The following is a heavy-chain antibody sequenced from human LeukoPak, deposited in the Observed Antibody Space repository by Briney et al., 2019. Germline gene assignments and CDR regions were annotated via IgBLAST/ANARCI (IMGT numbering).Heavy chain of an antibody. J-gene: IGHJ5*02. CDR3: ARVPFPGSGTRRGNNWFDP. CDR2: FISGSSYI. CDR1: GFTFSSYS. D-gene: IGHD3-10*01. Sequence: GGALRLSCAASGFTFSSYSMNGVRPAPGRGLDWVSSFISGSSYIYYADSVKGLFTISRDNAKNSLYLQMNSLRAEDTAVYYCARVPFPGSGTRRGNNWFDPWGQGTLVTVSS. V-gene: IGHV3-21*01.